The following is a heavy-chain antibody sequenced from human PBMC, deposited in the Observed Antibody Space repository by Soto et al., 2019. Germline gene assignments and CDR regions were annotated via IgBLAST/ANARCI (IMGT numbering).Heavy chain of an antibody. Sequence: SSETLSLTCTVSGGSISSYYWSWIRQPPGKGLEWIGYIYYSGSTYYNPSLKSRVTISVDTSKNQFSLKLSSVTAADTAVYYCARGRYKTRFLEWLFDYWGQGTLVTVSS. D-gene: IGHD3-3*01. CDR3: ARGRYKTRFLEWLFDY. J-gene: IGHJ4*02. V-gene: IGHV4-30-4*01. CDR1: GGSISSYY. CDR2: IYYSGST.